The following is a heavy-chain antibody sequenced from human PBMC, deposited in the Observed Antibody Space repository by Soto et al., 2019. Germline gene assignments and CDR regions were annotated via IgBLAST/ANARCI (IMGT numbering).Heavy chain of an antibody. V-gene: IGHV1-46*02. D-gene: IGHD2-15*01. J-gene: IGHJ5*02. CDR2: INPSGGST. CDR1: GGAFNNYA. CDR3: ARDRLLSTNWFDP. Sequence: ASVKVSCKASGGAFNNYAIYWVRQAPGQGLEWMGIINPSGGSTSYAQKFQGRVTMTRDTSTSTVYMELSSLRSEDTAVYYCARDRLLSTNWFDPWGQGTLVTVSS.